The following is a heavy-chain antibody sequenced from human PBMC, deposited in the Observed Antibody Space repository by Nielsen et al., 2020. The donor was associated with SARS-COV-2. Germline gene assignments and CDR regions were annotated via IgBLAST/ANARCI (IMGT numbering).Heavy chain of an antibody. V-gene: IGHV3-21*01. Sequence: GESLKISCAASGFTFSSYSMNWVRQAPGKGLEWVSSISLSSSSFYYTDSVRGRFTISRDNAKSSLYLQLTSLRAEDTAVYYCARAYHNYYYAMDVWGQGTTVTVSS. J-gene: IGHJ6*02. CDR1: GFTFSSYS. D-gene: IGHD1-14*01. CDR3: ARAYHNYYYAMDV. CDR2: ISLSSSSF.